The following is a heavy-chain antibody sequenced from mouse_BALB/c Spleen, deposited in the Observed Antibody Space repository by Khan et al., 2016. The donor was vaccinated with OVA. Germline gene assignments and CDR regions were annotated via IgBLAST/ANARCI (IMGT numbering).Heavy chain of an antibody. Sequence: EMQLQESGGGLVQPGGSRKLSCAASGFTFIDYGMAWVRQTPGKGPEWIAFISSVAYSIYYADTVTGRFTISRENAKNTLYLEMSSLRSDDTAMYYCARGGFAYWGQGTLVTVSA. CDR3: ARGGFAY. V-gene: IGHV5-15*02. CDR2: ISSVAYSI. J-gene: IGHJ3*01. CDR1: GFTFIDYG.